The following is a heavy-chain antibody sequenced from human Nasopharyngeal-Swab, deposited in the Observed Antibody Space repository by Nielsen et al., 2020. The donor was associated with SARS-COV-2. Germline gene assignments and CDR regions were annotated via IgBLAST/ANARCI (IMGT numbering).Heavy chain of an antibody. Sequence: GESLKISCAASGFTFSSYSMNWVRQAPGKGLEWVSSISSSSSYIYYADSVKGRFTISKDNAKNSLYLQMNSLRAEDTAVYYCARVIGNIVATMVDYWGQGTLVTVSS. CDR3: ARVIGNIVATMVDY. D-gene: IGHD5-12*01. CDR2: ISSSSSYI. J-gene: IGHJ4*02. CDR1: GFTFSSYS. V-gene: IGHV3-21*01.